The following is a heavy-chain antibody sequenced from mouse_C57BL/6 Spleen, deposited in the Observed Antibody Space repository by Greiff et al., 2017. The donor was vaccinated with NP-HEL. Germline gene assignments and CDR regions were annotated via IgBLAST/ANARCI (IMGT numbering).Heavy chain of an antibody. V-gene: IGHV2-9-1*01. CDR2: IWTGGGT. CDR3: ASHYGSSPYAMDY. D-gene: IGHD1-1*01. Sequence: VKLVESGPGLVAPSQSLSITCTVSGFSLTSYAISWVRQPPGKGLEWLGVIWTGGGTNYNSALKSRLSISKDNSKSQVFLKMNSLQTEDTARYYCASHYGSSPYAMDYWGQGTSVTVSS. J-gene: IGHJ4*01. CDR1: GFSLTSYA.